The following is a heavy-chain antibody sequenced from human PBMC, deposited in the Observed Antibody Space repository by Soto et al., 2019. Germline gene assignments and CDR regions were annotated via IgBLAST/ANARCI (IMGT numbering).Heavy chain of an antibody. CDR1: GSTFSSYT. J-gene: IGHJ6*02. Sequence: QVQLVQSGAEVKKPGSSVKVSCRSSGSTFSSYTVSWVRQAPGQGLEWMGRIIPVLGVTNYAQKFRGRVTITADKSATTAYMELNSLTSGDTAVYYCARRRYCGADCYSKYYYGMDVWGQGTTVTVSS. D-gene: IGHD2-21*02. CDR2: IIPVLGVT. CDR3: ARRRYCGADCYSKYYYGMDV. V-gene: IGHV1-69*02.